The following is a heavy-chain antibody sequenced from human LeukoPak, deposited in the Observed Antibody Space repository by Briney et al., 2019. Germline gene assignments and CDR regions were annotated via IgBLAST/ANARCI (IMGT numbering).Heavy chain of an antibody. V-gene: IGHV3-23*01. J-gene: IGHJ4*02. CDR1: GFTLNSYE. CDR2: ISGSGGST. D-gene: IGHD4/OR15-4a*01. Sequence: PGGSLRLSCAASGFTLNSYEMNWVRQAPGKGLEWVSAISGSGGSTYYADSLKGRFTISRDNSKNTLYLQMNSLRAEDTAVYCCARRAGAYSHPYDYWGQGTLVTVSS. CDR3: ARRAGAYSHPYDY.